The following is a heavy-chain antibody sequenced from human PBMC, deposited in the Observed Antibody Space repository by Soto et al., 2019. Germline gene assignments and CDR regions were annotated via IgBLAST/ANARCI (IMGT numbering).Heavy chain of an antibody. J-gene: IGHJ5*02. D-gene: IGHD2-2*02. CDR3: AREGTPSGYIWPDP. CDR2: ITYSGNT. V-gene: IGHV4-59*01. CDR1: GGSISGYY. Sequence: SETLSLTCQVSGGSISGYYWNWIRQPPGKRLEWIGYITYSGNTHYSPSLESRVTLSVDTSKNQFSLKLSSVTAADTAVYYCAREGTPSGYIWPDPWGQGTLVTVSS.